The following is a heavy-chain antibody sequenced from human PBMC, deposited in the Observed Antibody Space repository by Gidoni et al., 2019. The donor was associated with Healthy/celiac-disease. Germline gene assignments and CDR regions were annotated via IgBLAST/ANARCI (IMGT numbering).Heavy chain of an antibody. CDR1: VGSISSGGYY. V-gene: IGHV4-31*03. J-gene: IGHJ5*02. D-gene: IGHD4-17*01. CDR2: IYYSGST. Sequence: QVHLQESGAGVGKTSQTLSPTCTLSVGSISSGGYYWSWIRQHPGKGLEWIGYIYYSGSTYYNLSLKSRVTISVDTSKNHFSLTLSSVIAADTAVYYCARNRLRLWFDPWGQGTLVTVSS. CDR3: ARNRLRLWFDP.